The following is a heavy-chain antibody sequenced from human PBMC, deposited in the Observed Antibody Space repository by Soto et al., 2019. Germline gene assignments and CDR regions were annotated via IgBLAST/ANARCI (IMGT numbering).Heavy chain of an antibody. Sequence: EVQLVESGGGLVQPGGSLRLSCAASGFAFTSYWMHWLRQAPGKGLVWVARIKSDGSSADYADSVKGRFTISRDNAKHTLYLQMDSLGAEDSAVYYCASLFASTYSHRPFDYWGQGTLVPVSS. V-gene: IGHV3-74*01. J-gene: IGHJ4*02. CDR2: IKSDGSSA. D-gene: IGHD2-15*01. CDR3: ASLFASTYSHRPFDY. CDR1: GFAFTSYW.